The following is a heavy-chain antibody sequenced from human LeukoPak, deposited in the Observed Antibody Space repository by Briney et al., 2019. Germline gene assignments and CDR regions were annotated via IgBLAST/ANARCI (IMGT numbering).Heavy chain of an antibody. Sequence: GGSLRLSCAASGFTFSSYGMHWVRQAPGKGLEWVAVISYDGSNKYYADSVKGRFTISRDNSKNTLYLQMNSLRAEDTAVYYCAKDHYYDSSGYAHYWGQGTLVTVSS. J-gene: IGHJ4*02. CDR2: ISYDGSNK. CDR3: AKDHYYDSSGYAHY. CDR1: GFTFSSYG. V-gene: IGHV3-30*18. D-gene: IGHD3-22*01.